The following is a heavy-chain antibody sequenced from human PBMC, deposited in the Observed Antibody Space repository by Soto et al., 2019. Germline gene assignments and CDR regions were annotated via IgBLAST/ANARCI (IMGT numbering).Heavy chain of an antibody. CDR3: AKCIPFNSGWFPPFDP. CDR1: GFNFSYYV. V-gene: IGHV3-23*01. CDR2: ISGSGRNT. Sequence: PGGSLRLSCAASGFNFSYYVMNWVRQAPGKGLEWVSSISGSGRNTYSADSVKGRFSISRDNSKNTLYLQMSSLTAEDTAVYYCAKCIPFNSGWFPPFDPWGQGTLVTVSS. J-gene: IGHJ5*02. D-gene: IGHD6-19*01.